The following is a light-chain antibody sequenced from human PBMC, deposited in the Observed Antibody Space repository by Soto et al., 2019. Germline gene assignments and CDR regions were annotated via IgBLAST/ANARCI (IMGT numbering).Light chain of an antibody. Sequence: DIQMTQSPSTLSASVGERVAITCRASQGIRSWLAWYQQKPGKAPKIXIYAASSLHSGVPSRFSGSGSGTDFTLTINSLQPEDVAAYYCQQSYSTPRTFGQGTKVDIK. CDR3: QQSYSTPRT. V-gene: IGKV1-39*01. CDR1: QGIRSW. J-gene: IGKJ1*01. CDR2: AAS.